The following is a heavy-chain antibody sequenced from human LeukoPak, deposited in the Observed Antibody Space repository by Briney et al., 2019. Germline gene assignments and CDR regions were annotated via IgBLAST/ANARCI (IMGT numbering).Heavy chain of an antibody. V-gene: IGHV1-2*02. CDR3: ARDYYYDSSVYFDY. CDR2: INPNSGGT. D-gene: IGHD3-22*01. J-gene: IGHJ4*02. CDR1: GYTFTGYY. Sequence: ASVKVSCKASGYTFTGYYMHWVRQAPGQGLEWMGWINPNSGGTNHAQKFQGRVTMTRDTSISTAYMELSRLRSDDTAVYYCARDYYYDSSVYFDYWGQGTLVTVSS.